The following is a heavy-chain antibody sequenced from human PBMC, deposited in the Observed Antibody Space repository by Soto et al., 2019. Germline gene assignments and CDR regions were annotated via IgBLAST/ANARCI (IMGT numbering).Heavy chain of an antibody. J-gene: IGHJ5*02. CDR2: INHSGST. V-gene: IGHV4-34*01. D-gene: IGHD5-18*01. CDR1: GGSFSGYY. CDR3: ARARLGYSYGNPRRGGWFDP. Sequence: SETLSLTCAVYGGSFSGYYWSWIRQPPGKGLEWIGEINHSGSTNYNPSLKSRVTISVDTSKNQFSLKLSSVTAADTAVYYCARARLGYSYGNPRRGGWFDPWGQGTLVTVSS.